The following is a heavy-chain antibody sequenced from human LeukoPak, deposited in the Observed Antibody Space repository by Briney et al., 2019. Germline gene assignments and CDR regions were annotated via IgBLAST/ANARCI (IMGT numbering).Heavy chain of an antibody. J-gene: IGHJ5*02. CDR2: ISSSSSYI. CDR3: ARDYMGPGRTSGFDP. CDR1: GFTFSSYS. D-gene: IGHD1-1*01. V-gene: IGHV3-21*01. Sequence: GGSLRLSCAASGFTFSSYSMNWVRQAPGKGLEWVSSISSSSSYIYYADSVKGRFTISRDNAKNSLYLQMNSLRAEDTAVYYCARDYMGPGRTSGFDPWGQGTLVTVSS.